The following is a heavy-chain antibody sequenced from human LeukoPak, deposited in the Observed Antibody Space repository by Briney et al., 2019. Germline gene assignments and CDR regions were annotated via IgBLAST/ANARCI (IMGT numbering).Heavy chain of an antibody. Sequence: ASVNVSCKASGYTFTSYGISWVRQAPGQGLEWMGWISAYNGNTNYAQKLQGRVTMTTDTSTSTAYMELRSLRSDDTAVYYCARSNSNYLGYCSSTSCYESYYYYGMDVWGQGTTVTVSS. J-gene: IGHJ6*02. CDR2: ISAYNGNT. CDR1: GYTFTSYG. CDR3: ARSNSNYLGYCSSTSCYESYYYYGMDV. V-gene: IGHV1-18*01. D-gene: IGHD2-2*01.